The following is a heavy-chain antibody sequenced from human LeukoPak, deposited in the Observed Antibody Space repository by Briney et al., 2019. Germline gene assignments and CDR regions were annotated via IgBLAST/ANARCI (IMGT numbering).Heavy chain of an antibody. CDR3: ARGSSNIAGCNNWFGP. J-gene: IGHJ5*02. CDR2: ISTSSSYI. V-gene: IGHV3-11*06. D-gene: IGHD6-13*01. CDR1: GFTFSDYY. Sequence: PGGSLRLSCAASGFTFSDYYMSWIRQAPGKGLEWVSSISTSSSYINYADSVKGRSTISRDNAKNSLYLQMNSLRAEDTAVYYCARGSSNIAGCNNWFGPWGQGTLVTVSS.